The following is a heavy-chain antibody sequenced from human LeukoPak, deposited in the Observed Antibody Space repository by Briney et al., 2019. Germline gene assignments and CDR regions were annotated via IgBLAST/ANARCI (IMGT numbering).Heavy chain of an antibody. CDR3: AKDISSGYDYILGSLDY. CDR2: ISWDGGST. V-gene: IGHV3-43D*03. J-gene: IGHJ4*02. CDR1: GFTFDDYA. D-gene: IGHD5-12*01. Sequence: GGSLRLSCAASGFTFDDYAMHWVRQAPGKGLEWVSLISWDGGSTYYADSVKGRFTISRDNSKNSLCLQMNSLRAEDTALYYCAKDISSGYDYILGSLDYWGQGTLVTVSS.